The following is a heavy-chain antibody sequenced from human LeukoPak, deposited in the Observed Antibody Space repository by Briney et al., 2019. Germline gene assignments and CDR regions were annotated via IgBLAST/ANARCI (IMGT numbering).Heavy chain of an antibody. D-gene: IGHD3-10*01. CDR2: IIPMFGIA. V-gene: IGHV1-69*04. CDR3: ARDEEGFGESLIG. CDR1: GGTFSNYA. Sequence: SVKVSCKASGGTFSNYAVSWVRQAPGQGLEWMGRIIPMFGIANYAQKFQGRVTMTADKSTSTAYMELSSLRSEDTAVYYCARDEEGFGESLIGWGQGTPVTVSS. J-gene: IGHJ4*02.